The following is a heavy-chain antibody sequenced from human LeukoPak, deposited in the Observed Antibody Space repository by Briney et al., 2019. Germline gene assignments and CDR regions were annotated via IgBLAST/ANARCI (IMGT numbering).Heavy chain of an antibody. J-gene: IGHJ6*03. CDR1: GGSISSSSYY. D-gene: IGHD6-13*01. Sequence: TSETLSLTCTVSGGSISSSSYYWGWIRQPPGKGLEWIGSIYYSGSTYYNPSLKSRVTISVDTSKNQFSLKLSSVTAADTAVYYCARVLAADFYYYYYMDVWGKGTTVTVSS. V-gene: IGHV4-39*07. CDR2: IYYSGST. CDR3: ARVLAADFYYYYYMDV.